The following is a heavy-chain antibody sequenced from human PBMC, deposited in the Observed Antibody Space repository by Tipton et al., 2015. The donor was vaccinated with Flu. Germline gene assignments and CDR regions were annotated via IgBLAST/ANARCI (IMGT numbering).Heavy chain of an antibody. V-gene: IGHV3-11*01. D-gene: IGHD3-9*01. CDR3: SRDRTNVLRYFEAGMDV. CDR2: ISSSGIPI. CDR1: GFSLSDFY. Sequence: SLRLSCAASGFSLSDFYMSWVRQAPGKGLEWISFISSSGIPIYYADSVKGRFTIPRDSAENSLYLQMNSLRAEDTAVYYCSRDRTNVLRYFEAGMDVWGQGTTVTVSS. J-gene: IGHJ6*02.